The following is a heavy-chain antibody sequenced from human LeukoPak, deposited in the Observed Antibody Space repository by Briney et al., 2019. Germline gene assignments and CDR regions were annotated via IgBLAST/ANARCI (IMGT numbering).Heavy chain of an antibody. Sequence: PGGSLRLSFAASGFTFSSYAMSWVRQAPGKGLEWVSAISGSGGSTYYADSVKGRFTISSDNSKNTLYLHMNSLSAEDTAVYYCAKTSWDIVVVPAAIYYYYYGMDVWGQGTTVTVSS. V-gene: IGHV3-23*01. CDR1: GFTFSSYA. D-gene: IGHD2-2*01. CDR3: AKTSWDIVVVPAAIYYYYYGMDV. CDR2: ISGSGGST. J-gene: IGHJ6*01.